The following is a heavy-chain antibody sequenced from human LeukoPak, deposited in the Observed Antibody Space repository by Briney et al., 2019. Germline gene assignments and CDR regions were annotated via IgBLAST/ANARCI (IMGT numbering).Heavy chain of an antibody. J-gene: IGHJ4*02. CDR1: GSTFSNYA. Sequence: HPGGSLRLPCVASGSTFSNYAMSWVRQTPGKGPEWVSGIRSSGDSTYYADSVKGRFTISRDNSKNTLYLQMNSLRAEDTALYYCAKGNWNKLEVFDYWGQGILVTVSS. V-gene: IGHV3-23*01. D-gene: IGHD1/OR15-1a*01. CDR2: IRSSGDST. CDR3: AKGNWNKLEVFDY.